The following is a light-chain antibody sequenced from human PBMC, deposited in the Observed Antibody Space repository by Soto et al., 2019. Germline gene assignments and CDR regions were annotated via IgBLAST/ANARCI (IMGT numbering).Light chain of an antibody. CDR2: EGT. CDR1: SSDVGTYDL. Sequence: QPVLTQPASVSGSPGQSVTISCTGSSSDVGTYDLVSWYQQHPGKAPKILIYEGTKRPSGVSNRFSGSKSGNTASLTISGLQAEDEADYFCCSYAGFSTLVFGGGTKLTVL. V-gene: IGLV2-23*01. CDR3: CSYAGFSTLV. J-gene: IGLJ3*02.